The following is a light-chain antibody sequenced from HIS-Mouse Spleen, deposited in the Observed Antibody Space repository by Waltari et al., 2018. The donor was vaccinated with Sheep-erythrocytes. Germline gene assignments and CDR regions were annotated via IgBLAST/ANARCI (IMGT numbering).Light chain of an antibody. Sequence: QSALTQPRSVSGSPGQSVTISCTGTSSDVGGYNYVPWYQQPPGKAPQLMIYEVSKRPAGVPDRFSGSKSGNTASLTVSGLQAEDEADYYCSSYAGSNNWVFGGGTKLTVL. CDR2: EVS. CDR3: SSYAGSNNWV. V-gene: IGLV2-8*01. CDR1: SSDVGGYNY. J-gene: IGLJ3*02.